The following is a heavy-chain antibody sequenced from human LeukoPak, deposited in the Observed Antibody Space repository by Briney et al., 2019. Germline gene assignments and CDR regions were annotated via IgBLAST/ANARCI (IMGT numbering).Heavy chain of an antibody. J-gene: IGHJ4*02. D-gene: IGHD3-10*01. CDR3: VKSGSYYNEPYYFDY. CDR2: ISSNGGST. Sequence: PGGSLRLSCSASGXTFSRYAMHWVRQAPGKGQEYVSGISSNGGSTYYADSVKGRFTISRDNSKNTLYLQMSSLRAEDTAVYYCVKSGSYYNEPYYFDYWGQGSLVTVSS. CDR1: GXTFSRYA. V-gene: IGHV3-64D*06.